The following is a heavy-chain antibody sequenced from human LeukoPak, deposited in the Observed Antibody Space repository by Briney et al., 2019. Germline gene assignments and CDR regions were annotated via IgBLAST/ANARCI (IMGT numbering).Heavy chain of an antibody. CDR2: INGDGSTT. V-gene: IGHV3-74*01. CDR1: GFSFSTYW. J-gene: IGHJ5*02. D-gene: IGHD2-15*01. CDR3: TRRVDATRWYDP. Sequence: GGSLRLSCAASGFSFSTYWMHWVRQAPGEGLVWVSHINGDGSTTNYADSVKGRFTISRDNAKNTLYLQMNSLRAEDTAVYYCTRRVDATRWYDPWGQGTLVTVSS.